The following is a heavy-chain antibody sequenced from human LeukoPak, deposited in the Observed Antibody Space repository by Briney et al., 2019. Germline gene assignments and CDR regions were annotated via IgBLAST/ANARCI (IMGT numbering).Heavy chain of an antibody. Sequence: PGGSLRLSCTASAFTFPNYAMSWVRQAPGKGLENVSSICGNDDKTYYADSVKGRFTISRDNSKNTLYLQMNSLRVEDTAVYFCARGSAGYCYSAIDNWGQGTLVTVSS. CDR2: ICGNDDKT. D-gene: IGHD2-21*01. CDR1: AFTFPNYA. CDR3: ARGSAGYCYSAIDN. V-gene: IGHV3-23*01. J-gene: IGHJ4*02.